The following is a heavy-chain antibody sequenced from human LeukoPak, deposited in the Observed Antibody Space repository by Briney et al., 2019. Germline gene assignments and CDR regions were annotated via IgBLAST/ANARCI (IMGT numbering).Heavy chain of an antibody. V-gene: IGHV3-48*03. CDR1: GFTFSSYE. Sequence: GGSLRLSCAASGFTFSSYEMNWVRQAPGKGLEWVSYISSSGSTIHYADSVKGRFTISRDNAKNSLYLQMNSLRAEDTAVYYCARFITYYYGSGSYSPYYFDYWGQGTLVTVSS. D-gene: IGHD3-10*01. J-gene: IGHJ4*02. CDR2: ISSSGSTI. CDR3: ARFITYYYGSGSYSPYYFDY.